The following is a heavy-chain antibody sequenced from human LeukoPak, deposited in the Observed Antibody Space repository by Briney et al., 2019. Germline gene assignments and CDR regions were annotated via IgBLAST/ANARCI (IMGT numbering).Heavy chain of an antibody. CDR1: GGSMSIYY. CDR3: ASLSRVAGTFNEFLF. V-gene: IGHV4-59*01. CDR2: VSYSGST. Sequence: PSETLSLTCSVAGGSMSIYYWSWIRQPPGKGLEWIGYVSYSGSTTYNPSLKSRVTISVDTSKNHFSLKLSSVTAADTAVYYCASLSRVAGTFNEFLFWGQGTLVTVSS. D-gene: IGHD1-7*01. J-gene: IGHJ4*02.